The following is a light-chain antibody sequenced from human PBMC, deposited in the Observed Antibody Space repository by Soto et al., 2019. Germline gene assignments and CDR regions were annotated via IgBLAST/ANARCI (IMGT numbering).Light chain of an antibody. CDR2: GAS. J-gene: IGKJ2*01. CDR1: QSVRSN. V-gene: IGKV3-15*01. Sequence: EVELTQSPDILSVSPGETATLSCRASQSVRSNLAWYQQKPGQAPRLLIYGASTRATGIPARFSGSGSGREFTLTISSLQPEDFATYYCQQSYSTPRTFGQGTKLEIK. CDR3: QQSYSTPRT.